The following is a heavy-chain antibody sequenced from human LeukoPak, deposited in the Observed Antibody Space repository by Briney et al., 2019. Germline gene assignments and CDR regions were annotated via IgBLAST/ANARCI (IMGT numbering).Heavy chain of an antibody. V-gene: IGHV3-30*02. CDR3: AKAIWVAATSSWFCLDY. CDR2: IHYDGARS. Sequence: GGSLRLSCAASGFSFSGYGMHWVRQAPGKGLEWVAFIHYDGARSYYADSVKGRFTISRDNSRNTLYLQMNSLRPEDTAVYYCAKAIWVAATSSWFCLDYWGQGTLVTVSS. CDR1: GFSFSGYG. J-gene: IGHJ4*02. D-gene: IGHD3-10*01.